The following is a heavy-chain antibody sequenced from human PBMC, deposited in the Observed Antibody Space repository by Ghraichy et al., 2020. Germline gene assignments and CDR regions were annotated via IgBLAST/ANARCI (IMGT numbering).Heavy chain of an antibody. CDR2: ISGSGAST. D-gene: IGHD6-13*01. J-gene: IGHJ4*02. CDR3: AKSQPGIAAAGMFDY. Sequence: GALNISCAASGFTFSSYAMSWVRQAPGKGLEWVSAISGSGASTYYADSVKGRFTISRDNSKNTLYLQMNSLRAEDTAVYYCAKSQPGIAAAGMFDYWGQGTLVTVSS. CDR1: GFTFSSYA. V-gene: IGHV3-23*01.